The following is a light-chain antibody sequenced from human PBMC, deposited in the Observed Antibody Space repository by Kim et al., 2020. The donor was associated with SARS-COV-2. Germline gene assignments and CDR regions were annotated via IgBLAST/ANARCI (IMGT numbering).Light chain of an antibody. CDR1: GRDVGGYSH. CDR3: SSYTSTNTLV. CDR2: DVT. V-gene: IGLV2-14*01. J-gene: IGLJ2*01. Sequence: QSALTQAASVSGSPGQSITLSCTGSGRDVGGYSHVSWHQQYPGKAPKIMIYDVTKRPSGVSNRFSGSKSGNTASLTISGLQAEDEADYYCSSYTSTNTLVFGGGTQLTVL.